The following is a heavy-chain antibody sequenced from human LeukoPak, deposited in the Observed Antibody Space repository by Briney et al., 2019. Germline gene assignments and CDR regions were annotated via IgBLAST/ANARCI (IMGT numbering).Heavy chain of an antibody. V-gene: IGHV4-39*07. CDR3: ARDSDYYDSSGYLSAEYFQH. CDR2: IYYSGST. J-gene: IGHJ1*01. CDR1: GGSISSSSYY. Sequence: PSETLSLTCTVSGGSISSSSYYWGWIRQPPGKGLEWIGSIYYSGSTYYNPSLKSRVTISVDTSKNQFSLKLSSVTAADTAVYYCARDSDYYDSSGYLSAEYFQHWAQGTLVTVSS. D-gene: IGHD3-22*01.